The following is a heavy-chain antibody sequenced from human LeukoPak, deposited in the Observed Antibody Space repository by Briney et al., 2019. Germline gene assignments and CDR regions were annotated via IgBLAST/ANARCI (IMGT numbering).Heavy chain of an antibody. Sequence: GGSLRLSCAASGFTFSNYGMHWVRQAPGKGLEWVAFIRYDESDKYYRDSVKGRFTISRDISKNTLYLQMNSLRAEDTAVYHCAKDTNFGGFGEFWGQGSLVTVSS. CDR1: GFTFSNYG. CDR2: IRYDESDK. CDR3: AKDTNFGGFGEF. J-gene: IGHJ4*02. D-gene: IGHD3-10*01. V-gene: IGHV3-30*02.